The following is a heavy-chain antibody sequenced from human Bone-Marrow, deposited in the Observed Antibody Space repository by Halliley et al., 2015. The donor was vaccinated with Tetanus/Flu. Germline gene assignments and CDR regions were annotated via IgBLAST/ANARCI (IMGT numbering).Heavy chain of an antibody. V-gene: IGHV3-23*01. CDR3: ARNFYSSGWYINNLYFYAIDV. Sequence: AGSTFDADSVKGRFTISRDNSKNTLYLQMNRLRAEDTAVYYCARNFYSSGWYINNLYFYAIDVWGQGTTVTVSS. D-gene: IGHD6-19*01. CDR2: AGST. J-gene: IGHJ6*02.